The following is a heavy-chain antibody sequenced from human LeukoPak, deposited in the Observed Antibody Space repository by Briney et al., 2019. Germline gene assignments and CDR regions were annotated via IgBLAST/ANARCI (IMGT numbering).Heavy chain of an antibody. J-gene: IGHJ4*02. CDR3: ARGDSNYGGGLDY. V-gene: IGHV3-30*02. D-gene: IGHD4-11*01. CDR2: IQNDGNDK. Sequence: GGSLRLSCAASGLTFSTYGMHWVRQAPGKGLEWVAFIQNDGNDKYYADSVKGRFTISRDNSKNTLDLQMNSLRAEDTALYYCARGDSNYGGGLDYWGQGTLVTVSS. CDR1: GLTFSTYG.